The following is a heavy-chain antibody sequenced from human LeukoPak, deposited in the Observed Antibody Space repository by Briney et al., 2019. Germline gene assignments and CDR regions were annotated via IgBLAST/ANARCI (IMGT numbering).Heavy chain of an antibody. Sequence: GGSLRLSCAASGFSFVNNAMGWVRQAPGKGLEWVSGINWNGGSTGYADSVKGRFTISRDNAKNSLYLQMNSLRAEDTALYYCARGGGSYGDYWGQGTLVTVSS. V-gene: IGHV3-20*04. D-gene: IGHD1-26*01. CDR2: INWNGGST. J-gene: IGHJ4*02. CDR3: ARGGGSYGDY. CDR1: GFSFVNNA.